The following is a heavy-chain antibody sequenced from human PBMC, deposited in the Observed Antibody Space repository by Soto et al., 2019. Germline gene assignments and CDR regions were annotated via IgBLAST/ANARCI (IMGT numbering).Heavy chain of an antibody. J-gene: IGHJ5*02. V-gene: IGHV1-69*02. CDR2: IIPILGIA. CDR3: AKYQLEGCFDP. Sequence: QVQLVQSGAEVKKPGSSVKVSCKASGGTFSSYTISWVRQAPGQGLEWMGRIIPILGIANYAQTFQGRVTITADKSTSTPYMELSSLRPEDTAVYSRAKYQLEGCFDPWGQGTMVTVSS. D-gene: IGHD2-2*01. CDR1: GGTFSSYT.